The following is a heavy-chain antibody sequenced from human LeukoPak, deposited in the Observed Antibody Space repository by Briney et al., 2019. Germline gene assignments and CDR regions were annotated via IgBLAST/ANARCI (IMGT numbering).Heavy chain of an antibody. J-gene: IGHJ4*02. Sequence: ASVKVSCKASGYTFTGYYMHWVRQAPGQGLEWMGWINPNSGGTNYAQKFQGRVTMTRDTSISTAYMELSGLRSDDTAVYYCARGAYGDYAVDYWGQGTLVTVSS. V-gene: IGHV1-2*02. D-gene: IGHD4-17*01. CDR3: ARGAYGDYAVDY. CDR1: GYTFTGYY. CDR2: INPNSGGT.